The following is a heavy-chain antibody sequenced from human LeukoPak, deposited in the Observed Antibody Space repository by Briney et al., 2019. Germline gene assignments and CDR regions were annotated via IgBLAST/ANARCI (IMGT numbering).Heavy chain of an antibody. V-gene: IGHV1-18*01. CDR2: ISAYNGNT. CDR1: GYTFTSYG. Sequence: GASVKVSCKASGYTFTSYGISWVRQAPGQGLEWMGWISAYNGNTNYAQKLQGRVTMTTDTSTSTAYMELRSLRSDDTAVYYCARDSGSRYDYVWGSYRQNWFDRWGQGTLVTVSS. CDR3: ARDSGSRYDYVWGSYRQNWFDR. J-gene: IGHJ5*02. D-gene: IGHD3-16*02.